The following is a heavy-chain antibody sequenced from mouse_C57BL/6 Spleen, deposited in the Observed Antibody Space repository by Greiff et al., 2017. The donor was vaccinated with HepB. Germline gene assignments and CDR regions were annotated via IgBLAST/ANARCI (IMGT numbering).Heavy chain of an antibody. J-gene: IGHJ1*03. D-gene: IGHD4-1*01. Sequence: VQLQQPGAELVMPGASVKLSCKASGYTFTSYWMHWVKQRPGQGLEWIGEIDPSDSYTNYNQKFKGKSTLTVDKSSSTAYMQLSSLTSEDSAVYYCARGKNWDVDWYFDVWGTGTTVTVSS. CDR2: IDPSDSYT. CDR1: GYTFTSYW. V-gene: IGHV1-69*01. CDR3: ARGKNWDVDWYFDV.